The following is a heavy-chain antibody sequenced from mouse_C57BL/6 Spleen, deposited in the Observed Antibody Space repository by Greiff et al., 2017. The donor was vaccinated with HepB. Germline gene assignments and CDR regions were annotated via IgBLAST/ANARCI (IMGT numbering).Heavy chain of an antibody. D-gene: IGHD2-4*01. J-gene: IGHJ2*01. CDR1: GYTFTDYY. Sequence: QVQLKESGAELVRPGASVKLSCKASGYTFTDYYINWVKQRPGQGLEWIARIYPGSGNTYYNEKFKGKATLTAEKSSSTAYMQLSSLTSEDSAVYFCARDDYDEVYYFDYWGQGTTLTVSS. CDR2: IYPGSGNT. V-gene: IGHV1-76*01. CDR3: ARDDYDEVYYFDY.